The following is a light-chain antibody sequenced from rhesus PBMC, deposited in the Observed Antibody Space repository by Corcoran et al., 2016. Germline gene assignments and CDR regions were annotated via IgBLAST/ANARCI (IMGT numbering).Light chain of an antibody. CDR3: AQAIAFPLT. Sequence: DIVMTQTPLSLPITPGEPASISCRSSQSLLHSDGNTYLHWYLQRQGQSPQLLIYGTAIRASGVPDRLSGRGSDTDFTRKISKVEAEDVGVYYCAQAIAFPLTFGGGTKVEIK. CDR2: GTA. CDR1: QSLLHSDGNTY. V-gene: IGKV2-72*01. J-gene: IGKJ4*01.